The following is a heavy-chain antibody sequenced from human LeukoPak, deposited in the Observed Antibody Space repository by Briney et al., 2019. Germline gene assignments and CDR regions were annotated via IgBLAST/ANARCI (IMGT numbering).Heavy chain of an antibody. V-gene: IGHV4-61*01. Sequence: SETLSLTCTVSGGSVSSGSYYWSWIRQPPGKGLEWIGRIYTSGSTNYNPSLKSRVTMSVDTSKNQFSLKLSSVIAADTAVYYCARDRYYYDSSGYTAFDIWGQGTMATVSS. CDR1: GGSVSSGSYY. CDR3: ARDRYYYDSSGYTAFDI. D-gene: IGHD3-22*01. CDR2: IYTSGST. J-gene: IGHJ3*02.